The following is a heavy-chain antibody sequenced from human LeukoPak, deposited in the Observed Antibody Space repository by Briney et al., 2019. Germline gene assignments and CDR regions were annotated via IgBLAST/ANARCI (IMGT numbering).Heavy chain of an antibody. CDR3: VGGGGGLPVVY. V-gene: IGHV3-74*01. Sequence: GGSLRLSCAASGFTFSAYWMHWVRQVPGKGLVWVSHINSDGSTTTYADSVKGRFTISRDNARNTLFLQMKSLRDEDTAVYYCVGGGGGLPVVYWGQGSLVTVSS. CDR1: GFTFSAYW. CDR2: INSDGSTT. J-gene: IGHJ4*02. D-gene: IGHD3-16*01.